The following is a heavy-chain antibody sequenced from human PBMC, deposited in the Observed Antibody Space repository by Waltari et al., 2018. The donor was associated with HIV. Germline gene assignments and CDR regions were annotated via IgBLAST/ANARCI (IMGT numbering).Heavy chain of an antibody. D-gene: IGHD6-6*01. J-gene: IGHJ5*02. Sequence: EVQLVESGGGPVKPGESLRPSCVTSGFIFNPYSMTWVRQAPGKGPEWVSSISSSGNFKHYADSVKGRFTISRDNAENSLYLQMNGLRAEDTAIYYCARDSRGSTWSLNWFDPWGQGTLVTVSS. CDR1: GFIFNPYS. CDR2: ISSSGNFK. CDR3: ARDSRGSTWSLNWFDP. V-gene: IGHV3-21*02.